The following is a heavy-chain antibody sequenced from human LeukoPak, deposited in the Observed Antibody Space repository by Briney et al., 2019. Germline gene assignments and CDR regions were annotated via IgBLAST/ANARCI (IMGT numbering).Heavy chain of an antibody. Sequence: PSETLSLTCTVSGGSISSSSYYWSWIRQPPGKGLEWIGEINHSGSTNYNPSLKSRVTISVDTSKNQFSLKLSSVTAADTAVYYCARTPPSEDYGILTAKGDYWGQGTLVTVSS. J-gene: IGHJ4*02. CDR2: INHSGST. CDR3: ARTPPSEDYGILTAKGDY. CDR1: GGSISSSSYY. V-gene: IGHV4-39*07. D-gene: IGHD3-9*01.